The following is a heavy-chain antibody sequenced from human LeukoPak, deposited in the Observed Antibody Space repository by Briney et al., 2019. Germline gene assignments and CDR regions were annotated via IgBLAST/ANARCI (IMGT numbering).Heavy chain of an antibody. CDR3: ARETTVPGRFLDL. D-gene: IGHD4-11*01. CDR1: GGSISTSSYF. V-gene: IGHV4-39*02. Sequence: PSETLSLTCTVSGGSISTSSYFWGWIRRPPGKGLEWIGSIYYSGSTYYKPSLRSRVTISVDTSKNQFSLELNSVTAADTAVYYCARETTVPGRFLDLWGRGTLVTVSS. CDR2: IYYSGST. J-gene: IGHJ2*01.